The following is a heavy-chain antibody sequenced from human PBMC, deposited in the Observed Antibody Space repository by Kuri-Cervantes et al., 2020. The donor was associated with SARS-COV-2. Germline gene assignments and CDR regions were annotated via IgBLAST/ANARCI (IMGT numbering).Heavy chain of an antibody. CDR3: ARGFYFGKFDP. CDR1: GDSINSGGYH. Sequence: LRLSCTVSGDSINSGGYHWSWIRQHPGKGLELIGYIYNGGHTFYSTSLRSRITISLDPSKNQFSLRPNSVTTADTAVYYCARGFYFGKFDPWGQGTLVTVSS. CDR2: IYNGGHT. V-gene: IGHV4-31*03. D-gene: IGHD3-9*01. J-gene: IGHJ5*02.